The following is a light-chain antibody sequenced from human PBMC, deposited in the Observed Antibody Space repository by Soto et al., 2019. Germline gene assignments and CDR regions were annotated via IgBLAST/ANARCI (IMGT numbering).Light chain of an antibody. J-gene: IGLJ7*01. CDR3: QVWDSSSDHHAV. Sequence: SYELTQPPSVSVAPGKTARITCGGNNTGSKSVHWYQQKPGQAPVLVIYYDSDRPSGIPERFSGSNSGNTATLTISRVEAGDEADYYCQVWDSSSDHHAVFGGGTQLTVL. CDR2: YDS. V-gene: IGLV3-21*04. CDR1: NTGSKS.